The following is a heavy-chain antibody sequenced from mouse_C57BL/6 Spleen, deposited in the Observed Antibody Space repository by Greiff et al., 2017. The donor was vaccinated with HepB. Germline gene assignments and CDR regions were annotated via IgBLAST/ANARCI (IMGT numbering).Heavy chain of an antibody. Sequence: VQLQQSGPELVKPGASVKISCKASGYTFTDYYMNWVKQSHGKSLEWIGDINPNNGGTSYNQKFKGKATLTVDKSSSTAYMELRSLTSEDSAVYYCARGASDGYYWYFDVWGTGTTVTVSS. CDR3: ARGASDGYYWYFDV. CDR1: GYTFTDYY. J-gene: IGHJ1*03. V-gene: IGHV1-26*01. CDR2: INPNNGGT. D-gene: IGHD2-3*01.